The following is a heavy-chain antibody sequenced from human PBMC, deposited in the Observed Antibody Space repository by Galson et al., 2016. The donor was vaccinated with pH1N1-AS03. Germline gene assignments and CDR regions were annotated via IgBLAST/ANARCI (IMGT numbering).Heavy chain of an antibody. V-gene: IGHV5-51*01. CDR1: GYSFTNYW. CDR3: ARHRLSVTHSFSTRGIVV. Sequence: QSGAEVKKPGESLKISCKGSGYSFTNYWIGWVRQMPGKGLEWMGIIYPGDSYTRYSPSFQGQVTISSDKSITTAYLQWSNLKASDTAMYYCARHRLSVTHSFSTRGIVVWGKGTTVTVSS. D-gene: IGHD5/OR15-5a*01. CDR2: IYPGDSYT. J-gene: IGHJ6*04.